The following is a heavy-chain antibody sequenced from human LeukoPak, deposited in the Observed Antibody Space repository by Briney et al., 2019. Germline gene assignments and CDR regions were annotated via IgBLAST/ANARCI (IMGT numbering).Heavy chain of an antibody. V-gene: IGHV1-8*01. CDR2: MNPNSGNT. CDR3: ARPKSKYDSSGYYSLDY. D-gene: IGHD3-22*01. J-gene: IGHJ4*02. Sequence: ASVKVSCKASGYTFTSNDINWVRQATGQGLEWVGWMNPNSGNTAYAQKFQGRVTMTRNTAISTAYMELSSLRSEDTAVYYCARPKSKYDSSGYYSLDYWGQGTLVTVSS. CDR1: GYTFTSND.